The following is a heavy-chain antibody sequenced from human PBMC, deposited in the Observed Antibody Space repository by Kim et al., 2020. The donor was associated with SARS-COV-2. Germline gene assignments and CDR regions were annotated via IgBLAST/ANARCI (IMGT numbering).Heavy chain of an antibody. V-gene: IGHV3-74*03. J-gene: IGHJ5*02. D-gene: IGHD6-13*01. CDR3: IKGRQLAS. CDR2: GGDT. Sequence: GGDTMDAGCGPGRFTISRGNAKNTLYLQINSLTAEDTAVYYCIKGRQLASWGQGTLVTVSS.